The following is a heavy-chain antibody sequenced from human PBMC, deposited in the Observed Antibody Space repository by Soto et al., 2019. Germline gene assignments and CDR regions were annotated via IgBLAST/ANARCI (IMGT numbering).Heavy chain of an antibody. Sequence: QVQLQESGPGLVKPSQTLSLTCTVSGGSISSGDYYWSWLRQPPGKGLEWLGYIYYSGSTYYNPSLKRRVTISVDTSKNQFSLKLSSVTAAATAVYYCARAPTGGLWFGELSTYYFDYWGQGTLVTVSS. CDR3: ARAPTGGLWFGELSTYYFDY. CDR1: GGSISSGDYY. V-gene: IGHV4-30-4*01. J-gene: IGHJ4*02. CDR2: IYYSGST. D-gene: IGHD3-10*01.